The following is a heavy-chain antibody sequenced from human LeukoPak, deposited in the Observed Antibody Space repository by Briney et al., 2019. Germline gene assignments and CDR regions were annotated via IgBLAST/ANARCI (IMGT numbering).Heavy chain of an antibody. CDR2: IYYSGST. CDR1: GGSISTSSYY. Sequence: PSETLSLTCTVSGGSISTSSYYWGWIRQPPGKGLEWIGSIYYSGSTNYNPSLKSRVTMSVDTPKNQFSLKLTSVTAADTAVYYCARVVPTMKVGDNWFDPWGQGTLVTVSS. CDR3: ARVVPTMKVGDNWFDP. V-gene: IGHV4-39*07. D-gene: IGHD3-22*01. J-gene: IGHJ5*02.